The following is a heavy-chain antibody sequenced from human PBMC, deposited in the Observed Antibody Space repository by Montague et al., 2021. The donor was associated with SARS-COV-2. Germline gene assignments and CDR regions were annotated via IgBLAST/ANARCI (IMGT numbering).Heavy chain of an antibody. J-gene: IGHJ4*02. Sequence: RRLSFSASGFTFSTYWMYWICQVPGKGLAWVSRINPDGDATTYADSVKGRFTISRDNSKNILYLQMNSLRGEDTAVYYCARSNLHDYADYWGRGNLVTVSS. CDR1: GFTFSTYW. CDR2: INPDGDAT. V-gene: IGHV3-74*01. CDR3: ARSNLHDYADY. D-gene: IGHD4/OR15-4a*01.